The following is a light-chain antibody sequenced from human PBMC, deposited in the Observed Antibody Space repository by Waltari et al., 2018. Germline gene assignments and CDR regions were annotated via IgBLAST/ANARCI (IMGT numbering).Light chain of an antibody. V-gene: IGKV3-20*01. CDR1: QRVSRA. Sequence: EIVLTQSPGTLSLSLGERATVSCRASQRVSRALAWYHQKPGQAPRLLIYGAPTRATGIPDRFSGSGSGTDFSLTISRLEPDDFAVYYCQHYLRLPVTFGQGTTVEI. CDR2: GAP. J-gene: IGKJ1*01. CDR3: QHYLRLPVT.